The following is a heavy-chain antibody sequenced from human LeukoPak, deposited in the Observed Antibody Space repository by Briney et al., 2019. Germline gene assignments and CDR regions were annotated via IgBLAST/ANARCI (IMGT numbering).Heavy chain of an antibody. Sequence: PGGSLRLSCAASGFTFSSYGMTWVRQAPGKGLEWVSYISSSSSTIYYADSVKGRFTISRDNAKNSLYLQLNSLRAEDTAVYYCARDYTPRWKQQPQSRHGGWFDPWGQGTLVTVSS. V-gene: IGHV3-48*01. CDR3: ARDYTPRWKQQPQSRHGGWFDP. CDR2: ISSSSSTI. D-gene: IGHD6-13*01. J-gene: IGHJ5*02. CDR1: GFTFSSYG.